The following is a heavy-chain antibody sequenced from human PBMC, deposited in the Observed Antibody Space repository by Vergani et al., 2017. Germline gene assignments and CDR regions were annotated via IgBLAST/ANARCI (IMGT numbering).Heavy chain of an antibody. V-gene: IGHV1-69*18. CDR3: ARGRFFGVVVEHDGMDV. J-gene: IGHJ6*02. Sequence: QVQLVQSGAEVKKPGSSVKVSCKASGGTFSSYAISWVRQAPGQGLEWMGRIIPIFGTANYAQKFQGRVTITADESTSTAYMELSSLSSEDTAVYYCARGRFFGVVVEHDGMDVWGQGTTVTVSS. D-gene: IGHD3-3*01. CDR1: GGTFSSYA. CDR2: IIPIFGTA.